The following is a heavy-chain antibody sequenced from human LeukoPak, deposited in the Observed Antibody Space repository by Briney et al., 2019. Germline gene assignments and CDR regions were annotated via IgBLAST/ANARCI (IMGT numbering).Heavy chain of an antibody. CDR3: ARDCCYTTVYYYYYYMDV. CDR1: GFTFSSYA. D-gene: IGHD2-2*02. V-gene: IGHV3-30*01. J-gene: IGHJ6*03. Sequence: GGSLRLSCAASGFTFSSYAMHWVRQAPGKGLEWAAVISYDGSNKYYADSVKGRFTISRDNSKNTLYLQMNSLRAEDTAVYYCARDCCYTTVYYYYYYMDVWGKGTTVTVSS. CDR2: ISYDGSNK.